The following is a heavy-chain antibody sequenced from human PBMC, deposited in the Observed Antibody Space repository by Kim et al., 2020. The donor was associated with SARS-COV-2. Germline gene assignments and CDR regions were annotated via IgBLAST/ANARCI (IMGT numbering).Heavy chain of an antibody. V-gene: IGHV1-69*04. J-gene: IGHJ5*02. CDR3: AREAAAGIWWFDP. D-gene: IGHD6-13*01. Sequence: NHAQQFQGRVTTTEDKYTSTAYLELSSLRSEDTAVYYCAREAAAGIWWFDPWGQGTLVTVSS.